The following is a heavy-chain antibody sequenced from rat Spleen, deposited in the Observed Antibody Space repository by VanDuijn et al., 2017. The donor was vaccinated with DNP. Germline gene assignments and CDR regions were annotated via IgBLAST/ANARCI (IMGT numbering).Heavy chain of an antibody. Sequence: EVQLVESGGGLVQPGRSMKLSCAASGFTFSNYYMAWVRQAPTKGLEWVASISPSGGSTYYLDSVKGRFTVSRDNAKSSLYLRMDSRRYEDTATYYCARLDYGYTYFDYWGQGVMVTVSS. J-gene: IGHJ2*01. CDR2: ISPSGGST. D-gene: IGHD1-9*01. CDR3: ARLDYGYTYFDY. CDR1: GFTFSNYY. V-gene: IGHV5-25*01.